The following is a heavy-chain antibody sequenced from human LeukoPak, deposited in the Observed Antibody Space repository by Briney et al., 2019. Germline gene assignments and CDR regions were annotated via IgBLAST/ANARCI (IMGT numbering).Heavy chain of an antibody. CDR1: GFTFRSYA. V-gene: IGHV3-23*01. J-gene: IGHJ4*02. CDR3: VRGVVVAATLAY. D-gene: IGHD2-15*01. Sequence: GGSLRLSCAASGFTFRSYAMSWVGKAPGKGLKWVAAIGGIAGSTYYADSVKGRFTFSKDNSKTPRYLKINLLRAEEPAVYYGVRGVVVAATLAYWGQGTLVTVSS. CDR2: IGGIAGST.